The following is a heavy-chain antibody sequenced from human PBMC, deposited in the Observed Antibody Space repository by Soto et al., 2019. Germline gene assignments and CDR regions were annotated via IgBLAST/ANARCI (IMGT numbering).Heavy chain of an antibody. CDR1: GGTSTRYA. V-gene: IGHV1-69*06. CDR2: IVPMFGTS. D-gene: IGHD3-3*01. Sequence: QERLVQSGAEVKKPGSSVKVSCKVTGGTSTRYAINWVRQAPGQGLEWMGGIVPMFGTSKYAQKFQGRVTITADTSTNIAYMELRSLRSEDTAVYYCNRGSEYDFWSGYLWGQGTLVSVSS. CDR3: NRGSEYDFWSGYL. J-gene: IGHJ4*02.